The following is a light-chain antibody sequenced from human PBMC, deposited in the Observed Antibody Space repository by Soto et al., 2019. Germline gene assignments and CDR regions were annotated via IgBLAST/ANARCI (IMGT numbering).Light chain of an antibody. J-gene: IGKJ5*01. Sequence: EIVLTQSPATLSLSPGERATISCLASQSVSNRLAWYQQKPGQAPRLLVYETFNRATGIPARCSGRGSGTDFTLTSSSLEPEDFAVYYCQQRSNWPPTVGQGTRLEIK. CDR1: QSVSNR. CDR3: QQRSNWPPT. V-gene: IGKV3-11*01. CDR2: ETF.